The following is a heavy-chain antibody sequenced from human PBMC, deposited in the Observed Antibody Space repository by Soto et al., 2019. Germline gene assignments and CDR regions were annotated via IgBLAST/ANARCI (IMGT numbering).Heavy chain of an antibody. D-gene: IGHD5-12*01. V-gene: IGHV3-23*01. J-gene: IGHJ4*02. CDR1: GFTFTSYA. CDR3: AKAGGGYEYYFDY. Sequence: EVQLLESGGGLVQPGGSLRLSCASSGFTFTSYAMTWVRQAPGKGLEWVSAISSSGSSTYYADSVKGRFTISRDNSKNTLYLQMNSLRAEDTAVYYCAKAGGGYEYYFDYWGQGILVTVSS. CDR2: ISSSGSST.